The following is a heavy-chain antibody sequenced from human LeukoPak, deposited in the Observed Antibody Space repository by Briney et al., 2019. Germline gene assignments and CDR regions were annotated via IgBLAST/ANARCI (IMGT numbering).Heavy chain of an antibody. CDR2: ISYDGSNK. D-gene: IGHD1-14*01. V-gene: IGHV3-30-3*01. J-gene: IGHJ4*02. CDR3: ARAEGQTFGY. CDR1: GFTFSSYA. Sequence: GGSLRLSCAASGFTFSSYAMHWVRQAPGKGLEWVAVISYDGSNKNYADSVKGRFTISRDNSKNTLYLQMNSLRAEDTAVYYCARAEGQTFGYWGQGTLVTVSS.